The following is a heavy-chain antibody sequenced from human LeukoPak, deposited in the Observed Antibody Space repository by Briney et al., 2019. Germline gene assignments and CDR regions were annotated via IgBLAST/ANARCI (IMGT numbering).Heavy chain of an antibody. Sequence: GGSLRLSCAASGFTFSSYDIHWVRQAPGKGLEWVAFIRYDGSNKYYGDSVKGRFTISRDNSKNTLYLQMNSLRAEDTAMYYCAKDSYRTYYYASGVDYWGQGTLVTVSS. CDR3: AKDSYRTYYYASGVDY. D-gene: IGHD3-10*01. CDR1: GFTFSSYD. CDR2: IRYDGSNK. J-gene: IGHJ4*02. V-gene: IGHV3-30*02.